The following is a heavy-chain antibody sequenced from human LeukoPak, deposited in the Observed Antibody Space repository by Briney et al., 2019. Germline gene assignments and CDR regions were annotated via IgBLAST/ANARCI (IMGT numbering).Heavy chain of an antibody. D-gene: IGHD6-13*01. V-gene: IGHV4-39*01. CDR2: IYYSGST. CDR1: GASISSYY. J-gene: IGHJ5*02. CDR3: ARLSEQPGYNWFDP. Sequence: SETLSLTCTVSGASISSYYWSWIRQPPGKGLEWIGSIYYSGSTFYNPSLKSRVTISVETSKNQFSVTLRSVTAADTALYYCARLSEQPGYNWFDPWGQGTLVTVSA.